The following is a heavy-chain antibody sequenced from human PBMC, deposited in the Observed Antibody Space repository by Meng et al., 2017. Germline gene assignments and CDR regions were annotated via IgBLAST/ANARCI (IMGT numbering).Heavy chain of an antibody. CDR1: GGSISSSNW. J-gene: IGHJ4*02. D-gene: IGHD2-15*01. CDR3: ARVVAATTLFLDY. V-gene: IGHV4-4*02. Sequence: HVPVQESGPGRVKPSGPVSLTCAVTGGSISSSNWWSWVRQPPGKGREWIGEIYHSGSTNYNPSLKSRVTISVDKSKNQFSLKLSSVTAADTAVYYCARVVAATTLFLDYWGQGTLVTVSS. CDR2: IYHSGST.